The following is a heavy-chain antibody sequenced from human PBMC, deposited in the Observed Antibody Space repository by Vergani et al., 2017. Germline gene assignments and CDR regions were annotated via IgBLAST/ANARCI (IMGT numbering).Heavy chain of an antibody. D-gene: IGHD6-19*01. CDR1: GGTFSSYA. CDR3: AKDKRPRAVAGTGDAFDI. CDR2: IIPIFGTA. V-gene: IGHV1-69*01. Sequence: QVQLVQSGAEVKKPGSSVKVSCKASGGTFSSYAISWVRQAPGQGLEWMGGIIPIFGTANYAQKFQGRVTITADESTSTAYMELSSLRSEDTALYYCAKDKRPRAVAGTGDAFDIWGQGTMVTGSS. J-gene: IGHJ3*02.